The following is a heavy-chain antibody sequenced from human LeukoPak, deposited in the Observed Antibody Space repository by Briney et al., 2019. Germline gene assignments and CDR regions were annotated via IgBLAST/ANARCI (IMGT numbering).Heavy chain of an antibody. J-gene: IGHJ6*02. V-gene: IGHV3-30-3*01. CDR2: ISYDGSNK. Sequence: PGRSLRLSCAASGFTFSSYAMHWVRQAPGKGLEWVAVISYDGSNKYYADSVKGRFTISRDNSKNTLYLQMNSLRAEDTAVYYCARSYPSSYYDFWSGYHPIYYYYGMDVWGQGTTVTVSS. D-gene: IGHD3-3*01. CDR3: ARSYPSSYYDFWSGYHPIYYYYGMDV. CDR1: GFTFSSYA.